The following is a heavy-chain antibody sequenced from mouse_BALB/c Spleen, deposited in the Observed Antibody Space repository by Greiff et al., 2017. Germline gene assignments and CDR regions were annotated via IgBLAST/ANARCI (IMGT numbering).Heavy chain of an antibody. D-gene: IGHD1-1*01. CDR2: IDPENGNT. CDR3: ARGRPFSTGFDY. Sequence: EVQLQQSGAELVRPGALVKLSCKASGFNIKDYYMHWVKQRPEQGLEWIGWIDPENGNTIYDPKFQGKASITADTSSNTAYLQLSSLTSEDTAVYYCARGRPFSTGFDYWGQGTTLTVSS. J-gene: IGHJ2*01. V-gene: IGHV14-1*02. CDR1: GFNIKDYY.